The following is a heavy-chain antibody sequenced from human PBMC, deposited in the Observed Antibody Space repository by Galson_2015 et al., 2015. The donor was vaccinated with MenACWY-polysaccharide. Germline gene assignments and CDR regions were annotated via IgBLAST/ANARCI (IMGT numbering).Heavy chain of an antibody. CDR2: ISGSGAST. CDR1: GFTFNSYT. V-gene: IGHV3-23*01. J-gene: IGHJ4*02. CDR3: ANPGLSTGRSSDVDY. D-gene: IGHD6-25*01. Sequence: LRLSCAASGFTFNSYTMSWVRQAPGKGLEWVSAISGSGASTYYADSVKGRFTISRDDSKSTLYLQMNSLGAEDTAVYYCANPGLSTGRSSDVDYWGQGTLVTVSS.